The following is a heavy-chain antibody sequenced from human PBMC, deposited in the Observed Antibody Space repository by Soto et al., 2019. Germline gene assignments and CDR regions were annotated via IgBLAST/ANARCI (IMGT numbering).Heavy chain of an antibody. Sequence: ASVKVSCKASGYTFTGYYMHWVRQAPGQGLEWMGWINPNSGGTNYAQKFQGWVTMTRDMSISTAYMELSRPRSDDTAVYYCARDVAYCGGDCYPNRYHYYYYGMDVWGQGTTVTVSS. V-gene: IGHV1-2*04. D-gene: IGHD2-21*02. CDR3: ARDVAYCGGDCYPNRYHYYYYGMDV. CDR2: INPNSGGT. CDR1: GYTFTGYY. J-gene: IGHJ6*02.